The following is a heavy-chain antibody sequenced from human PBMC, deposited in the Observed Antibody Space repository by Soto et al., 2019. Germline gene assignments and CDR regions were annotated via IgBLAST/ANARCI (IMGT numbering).Heavy chain of an antibody. Sequence: QVQLQESGPGMVKPSQTLSLTCTVSGGSISSGDYYWSWIRQPPGKGLEWIGYIYYSGSTYSNPPRKRRVTISVDTSKDQCSLKLRSVTAADTAVYYCARVDNWSDLPYSCYGMGVWGQGTRVTVSS. V-gene: IGHV4-30-4*01. CDR2: IYYSGST. CDR1: GGSISSGDYY. J-gene: IGHJ6*02. D-gene: IGHD1-1*01. CDR3: ARVDNWSDLPYSCYGMGV.